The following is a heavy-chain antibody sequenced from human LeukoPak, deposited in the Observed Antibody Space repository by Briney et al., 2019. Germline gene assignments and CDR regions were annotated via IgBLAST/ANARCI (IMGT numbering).Heavy chain of an antibody. CDR2: IYYSGST. CDR3: ARGRRGYFDL. Sequence: SETLSLTCTVSGGSISSYYWSWIRQPPGKGLEWIGYIYYSGSTNYNPSLKSRVTISVDTSKNQFSLKLSSVTAADTAVYYCARGRRGYFDLWGRGTLVTVSS. V-gene: IGHV4-59*08. J-gene: IGHJ2*01. CDR1: GGSISSYY.